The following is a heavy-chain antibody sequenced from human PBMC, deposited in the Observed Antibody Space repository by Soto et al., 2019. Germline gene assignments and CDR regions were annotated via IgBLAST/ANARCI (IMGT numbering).Heavy chain of an antibody. V-gene: IGHV1-8*01. CDR3: ARGPGGGWFGPYYWYTDV. D-gene: IGHD3-10*01. J-gene: IGHJ6*03. CDR1: GYTFTSYD. CDR2: MNPNSGNT. Sequence: QVQLVQSGAEVKKPGASVKVSCKASGYTFTSYDINWVRQATGQGLEWMGWMNPNSGNTGYAQKFQGRVTMTRNTSIRTADMGLSGAGSEDAALCYWARGPGGGWFGPYYWYTDVWGKGTTVTVSS.